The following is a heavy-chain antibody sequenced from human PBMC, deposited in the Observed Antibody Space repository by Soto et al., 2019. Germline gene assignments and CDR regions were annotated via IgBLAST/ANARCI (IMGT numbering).Heavy chain of an antibody. V-gene: IGHV3-15*01. CDR3: TTVKYTSSWTAFDI. J-gene: IGHJ3*02. Sequence: GSLRLSCAASGFSFSDAWMIRVRQAPGKGLEWVGRIKSKTDGETTHYAAPVKGRFSTSRDDSKNTVYLQLNSLKTEDTAVYYCTTVKYTSSWTAFDIWGQGTMVTVSS. CDR1: GFSFSDAW. CDR2: IKSKTDGETT. D-gene: IGHD6-13*01.